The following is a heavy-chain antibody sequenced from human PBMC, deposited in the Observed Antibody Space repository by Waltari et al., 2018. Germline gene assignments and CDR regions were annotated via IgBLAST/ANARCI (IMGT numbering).Heavy chain of an antibody. D-gene: IGHD3-10*01. CDR2: INHSGST. J-gene: IGHJ4*02. CDR1: GGSFSGYA. Sequence: QVQLQQGGAGLLKPSATLSLTCAVYGGSFSGYAWSWIHQPPGKGLEWIGEINHSGSTNYHPSLKSRVTISVDTSKNQFSLKLSSVTAADTAVYYCARGRGSGSYYGYWGQGTLVSVSS. V-gene: IGHV4-34*01. CDR3: ARGRGSGSYYGY.